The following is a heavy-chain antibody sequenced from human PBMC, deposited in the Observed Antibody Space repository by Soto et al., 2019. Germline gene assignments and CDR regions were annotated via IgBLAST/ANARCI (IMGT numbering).Heavy chain of an antibody. V-gene: IGHV1-69*13. J-gene: IGHJ6*02. CDR3: ATDLGSTVTMDYYYYGMDV. D-gene: IGHD4-17*01. CDR1: GGTFSSYS. Sequence: SVKVSCKASGGTFSSYSMSWVLQAPVQGLEWMGGIIPIFGTANYAQKFQGRVTITADESTSTAYMELSSLRSEDTAVYYCATDLGSTVTMDYYYYGMDVWGQGTTVTVSS. CDR2: IIPIFGTA.